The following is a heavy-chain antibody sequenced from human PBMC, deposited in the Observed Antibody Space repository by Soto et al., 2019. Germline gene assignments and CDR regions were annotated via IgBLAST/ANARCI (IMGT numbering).Heavy chain of an antibody. CDR1: GFTFSSYG. J-gene: IGHJ4*02. V-gene: IGHV3-30*18. Sequence: GGSLRLSCAASGFTFSSYGMHWVRQAPGKGLEWVAVISYDGSNKYYADSVKGRFTISRDNSKNTLYLQMNSLRAEDTAVYYCAKSLYYYDSSVLNWGQGTLVTVSS. CDR3: AKSLYYYDSSVLN. D-gene: IGHD3-22*01. CDR2: ISYDGSNK.